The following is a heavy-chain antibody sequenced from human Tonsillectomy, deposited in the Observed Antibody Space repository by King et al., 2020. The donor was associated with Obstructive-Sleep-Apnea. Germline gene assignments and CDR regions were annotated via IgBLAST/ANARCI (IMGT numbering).Heavy chain of an antibody. D-gene: IGHD2-2*01. Sequence: EVQLVESGGGLVQPGGSLKLSCAASGFSISGSNIHWVRQATGKGLEWVGRIRRKANNYATAYGASVNGRFTISRDDSKNMAFLQMDSLKTEDTAVYYCVGHGDCSTGTCYRRDYWGPGTGVTVSS. J-gene: IGHJ4*02. CDR1: GFSISGSN. CDR2: IRRKANNYAT. CDR3: VGHGDCSTGTCYRRDY. V-gene: IGHV3-73*01.